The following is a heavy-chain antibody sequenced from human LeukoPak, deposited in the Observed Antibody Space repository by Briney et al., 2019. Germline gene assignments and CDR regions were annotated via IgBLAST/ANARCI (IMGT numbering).Heavy chain of an antibody. D-gene: IGHD2-15*01. CDR2: TSSSGSTI. J-gene: IGHJ4*02. CDR1: GFTFSDYY. V-gene: IGHV3-11*01. CDR3: AITGRYCSGGSCYDY. Sequence: GGSLRLSCAASGFTFSDYYMSWIRQAPGKGLEWVSYTSSSGSTIYYADSVKGRFTISRDNAKNSLYLQMNSLRAEDTAVYYCAITGRYCSGGSCYDYWGQGTLVTVSS.